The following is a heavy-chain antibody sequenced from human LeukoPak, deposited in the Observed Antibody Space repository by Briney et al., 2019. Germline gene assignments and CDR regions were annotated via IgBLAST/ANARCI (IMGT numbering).Heavy chain of an antibody. J-gene: IGHJ4*02. V-gene: IGHV4-59*08. D-gene: IGHD3-16*01. CDR2: IYYSGST. Sequence: SETLSLTCTVSGGSISSYYWSWIRQPPGKGLEWIGYIYYSGSTNYNPSLKSRVTISVDMSKNQFSLKLSSVTAADTAVYYCARHYHDVWGYFDYWGQGTLVTVSS. CDR1: GGSISSYY. CDR3: ARHYHDVWGYFDY.